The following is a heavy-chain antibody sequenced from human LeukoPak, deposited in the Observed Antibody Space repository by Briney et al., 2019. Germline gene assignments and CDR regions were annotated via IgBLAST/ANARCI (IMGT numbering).Heavy chain of an antibody. V-gene: IGHV3-9*01. Sequence: GGSLRLSCAASGFTFDDYAMHWVRQVPGKGLEWVSGISWNSGSIGYADSVKGRFTISRDNAKNSLYLQMNSLRAEDTALYYCAKGIDYYDSSGPPLGAFDIWGQGTMVTVSS. J-gene: IGHJ3*02. D-gene: IGHD3-22*01. CDR1: GFTFDDYA. CDR3: AKGIDYYDSSGPPLGAFDI. CDR2: ISWNSGSI.